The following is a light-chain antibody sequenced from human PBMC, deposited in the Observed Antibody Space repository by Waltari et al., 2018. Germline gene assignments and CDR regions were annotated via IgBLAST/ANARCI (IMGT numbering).Light chain of an antibody. CDR1: QSVLYSSNNKNY. J-gene: IGKJ5*01. CDR2: WAS. V-gene: IGKV4-1*01. Sequence: DIVMTQSPDSLAVSLGERATINCKSSQSVLYSSNNKNYLVWYQQKPGQPPKLLIYWASTRESGVPDRFSGSGSGTDFTLTISSLQAEDVAVYYCQQYYSTPPITFGQGTRLEIK. CDR3: QQYYSTPPIT.